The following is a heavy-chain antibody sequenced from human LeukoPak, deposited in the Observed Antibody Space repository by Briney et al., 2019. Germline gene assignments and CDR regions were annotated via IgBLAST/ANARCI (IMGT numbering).Heavy chain of an antibody. CDR1: GGSFSGYY. Sequence: SETLSLTCAVYGGSFSGYYWSWIRQPPGKGLEWIGEINHSGSTNYNPSLKSRVTISVDTSKNQFSLKLSSVTAADTAMYYCARGLDWGPFDYWGQGTLVTVSS. J-gene: IGHJ4*02. CDR3: ARGLDWGPFDY. V-gene: IGHV4-34*01. D-gene: IGHD7-27*01. CDR2: INHSGST.